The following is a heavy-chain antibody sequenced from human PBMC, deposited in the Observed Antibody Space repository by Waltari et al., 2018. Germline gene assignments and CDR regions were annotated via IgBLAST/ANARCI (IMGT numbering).Heavy chain of an antibody. CDR1: GGSISSSRYY. CDR2: IYYSGST. J-gene: IGHJ5*02. Sequence: QLQLQESGPGLVKPSETLSLTCTVSGGSISSSRYYWGWIRQPPGTGLEWMGSIYYSGSTYYNPSLKSRVTISVDTSKNQFSLKLSSVTAADTAVYYCARHRWETMVNWFDPWGQGTLVTVSS. D-gene: IGHD3-10*01. CDR3: ARHRWETMVNWFDP. V-gene: IGHV4-39*01.